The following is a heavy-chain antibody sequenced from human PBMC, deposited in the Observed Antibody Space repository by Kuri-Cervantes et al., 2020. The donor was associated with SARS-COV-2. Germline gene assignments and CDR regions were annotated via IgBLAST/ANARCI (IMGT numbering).Heavy chain of an antibody. CDR3: ARVHYYDSSGYSPPNFYYYGMDV. V-gene: IGHV3-30-3*01. CDR1: GFTFSSYA. CDR2: ISYDGSNK. Sequence: GESLKISCAASGFTFSSYAMHWVRQAPGKGLEWVAVISYDGSNKYYADSVKGRFTISRDNSKNTLYLQMNSLRAEDTAVYYCARVHYYDSSGYSPPNFYYYGMDVWGQGTTVTVSS. D-gene: IGHD3-22*01. J-gene: IGHJ6*02.